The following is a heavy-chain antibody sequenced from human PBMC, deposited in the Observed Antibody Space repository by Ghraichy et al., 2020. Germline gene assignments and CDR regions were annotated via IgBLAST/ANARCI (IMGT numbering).Heavy chain of an antibody. Sequence: SETLSLTCTVSGGSISSYYWSWIRQPPGKGLEWIGYIYTSGSTNYNPSLKSRVTISVDTSKNQFSLKLSSVTAADTAVYYCARSPDLAWLGYHFDYWGQGTLVTVSS. CDR2: IYTSGST. D-gene: IGHD6-19*01. J-gene: IGHJ4*02. CDR3: ARSPDLAWLGYHFDY. V-gene: IGHV4-4*09. CDR1: GGSISSYY.